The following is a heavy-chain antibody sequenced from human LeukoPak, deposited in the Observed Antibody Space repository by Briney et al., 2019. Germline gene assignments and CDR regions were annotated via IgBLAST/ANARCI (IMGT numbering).Heavy chain of an antibody. D-gene: IGHD2-2*01. Sequence: SVKVSCKASVGTFSSYAISWVRQAPGQGLEWMGRIIPILGIANYAQKFQGRVTITADKSTSTAYMELSSLRSEDTAVYYCARYPTEDAFDIWGQGTMVTVSS. V-gene: IGHV1-69*04. J-gene: IGHJ3*02. CDR3: ARYPTEDAFDI. CDR2: IIPILGIA. CDR1: VGTFSSYA.